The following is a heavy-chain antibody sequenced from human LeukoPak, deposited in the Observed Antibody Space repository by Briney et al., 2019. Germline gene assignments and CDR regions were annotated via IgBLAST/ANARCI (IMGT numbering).Heavy chain of an antibody. D-gene: IGHD3-22*01. CDR3: ARHNRYYYDSSGYYYFDY. CDR2: IYYSGST. Sequence: SETLSLNCRVSGGPLSFYYWSWIRPPPGKGLEWIGYIYYSGSTNYNPSLKSRVTISVDTSKNQFSLKLSSVTAADTAVYYYARHNRYYYDSSGYYYFDYWGQGTLVTVSS. CDR1: GGPLSFYY. J-gene: IGHJ4*02. V-gene: IGHV4-59*08.